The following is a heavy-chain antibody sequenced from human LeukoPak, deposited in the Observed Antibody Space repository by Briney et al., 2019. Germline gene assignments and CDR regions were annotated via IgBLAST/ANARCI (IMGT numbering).Heavy chain of an antibody. CDR3: ARVGATTGGFDY. D-gene: IGHD1-26*01. CDR2: MNPKSGAT. CDR1: GYRFTGYY. J-gene: IGHJ4*02. Sequence: GASVKVSCKTSGYRFTGYYLHWVRQAPGQGLEWMGWMNPKSGATDYARKFQGRVTMTRDTSISTAYMELTRLRSDDTAVYFCARVGATTGGFDYWGQGTLVTVSS. V-gene: IGHV1-2*02.